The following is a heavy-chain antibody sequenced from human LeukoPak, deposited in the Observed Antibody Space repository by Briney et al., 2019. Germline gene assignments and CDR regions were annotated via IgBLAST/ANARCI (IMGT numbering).Heavy chain of an antibody. Sequence: GGSLRLSCAASGFTFSDYYMSWIRQAPGKGLEWVSYISSSGSTIYYADSVKGRFTTSRDNAKNSLYLQMNSPRAEDTAVYYCARDYQDSSGYYYFDYWGQGTLVTVSS. J-gene: IGHJ4*02. D-gene: IGHD3-22*01. CDR2: ISSSGSTI. CDR1: GFTFSDYY. CDR3: ARDYQDSSGYYYFDY. V-gene: IGHV3-11*01.